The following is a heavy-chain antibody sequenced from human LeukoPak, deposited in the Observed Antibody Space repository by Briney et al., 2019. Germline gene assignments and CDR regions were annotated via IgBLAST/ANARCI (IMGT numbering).Heavy chain of an antibody. CDR3: AKDGGVRGPDYYYYMDV. D-gene: IGHD3-10*01. CDR2: IRYDGSYK. V-gene: IGHV3-30*02. J-gene: IGHJ6*03. CDR1: GFTISSYG. Sequence: GGSLRLSCTASGFTISSYGMHWVRQAPGKGLEWVAFIRYDGSYKNYADSVKGRFTISRDISKSMLYLQMNSLRAADTAVYYCAKDGGVRGPDYYYYMDVWGKGTTVTISS.